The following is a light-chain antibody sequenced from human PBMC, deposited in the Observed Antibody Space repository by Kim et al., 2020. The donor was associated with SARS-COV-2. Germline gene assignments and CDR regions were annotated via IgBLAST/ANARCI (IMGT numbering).Light chain of an antibody. CDR1: KLGDKY. CDR2: QDS. J-gene: IGLJ1*01. Sequence: SYELTQPPSVSVSPGQTASITCSGDKLGDKYACWYQQKPGQSPVLVIYQDSKRPSGIPERFSGSNSGNTATLTISGTQAMDEAVYYCQAWDSSTAGVFGTGTKVTVL. V-gene: IGLV3-1*01. CDR3: QAWDSSTAGV.